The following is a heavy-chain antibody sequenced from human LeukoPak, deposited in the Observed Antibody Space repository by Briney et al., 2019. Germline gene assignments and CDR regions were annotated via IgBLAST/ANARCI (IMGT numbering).Heavy chain of an antibody. Sequence: SETLSLTCTVSGYSISSGYFWDWIRQPPGKGLEWIGTVYYDGRTYYNPSVKSRVTLSKDTSDNRFSLDLRSVTASDTAVYYCATGYASGWTSDFDYWGQGILVTVSP. V-gene: IGHV4-38-2*02. CDR1: GYSISSGYF. D-gene: IGHD6-19*01. CDR2: VYYDGRT. CDR3: ATGYASGWTSDFDY. J-gene: IGHJ4*02.